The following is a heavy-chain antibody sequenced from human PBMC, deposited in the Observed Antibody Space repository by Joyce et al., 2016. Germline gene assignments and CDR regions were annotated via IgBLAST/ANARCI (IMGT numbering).Heavy chain of an antibody. CDR2: LVPGDSDT. CDR3: ATQTPRTGWFGSWYYFDY. Sequence: EVQLVQSGAEVKKPGESLKISCKGSGYSFSSYWIGWVRQMPGKGLEWVRILVPGDSDTTYNPSFQGQVTIAANKSIATAYLQWSSLKASDTAMYYWATQTPRTGWFGSWYYFDYWGQGTLVTVSS. CDR1: GYSFSSYW. D-gene: IGHD3-10*01. V-gene: IGHV5-51*01. J-gene: IGHJ4*02.